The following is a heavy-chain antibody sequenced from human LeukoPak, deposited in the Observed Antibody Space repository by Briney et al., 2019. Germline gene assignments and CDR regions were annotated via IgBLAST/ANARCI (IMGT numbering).Heavy chain of an antibody. CDR1: GFTFDDYG. V-gene: IGHV3-20*04. Sequence: GGSLRLSCAASGFTFDDYGMSWVRQAPGKGLEWVSGINWNGGSTGYADSVKGRFTISRDNAKNSLYPQMNSLRAEDTALYYCARGLYYYDSSGYYYLGYWGQGTLVTVSS. CDR3: ARGLYYYDSSGYYYLGY. CDR2: INWNGGST. J-gene: IGHJ4*02. D-gene: IGHD3-22*01.